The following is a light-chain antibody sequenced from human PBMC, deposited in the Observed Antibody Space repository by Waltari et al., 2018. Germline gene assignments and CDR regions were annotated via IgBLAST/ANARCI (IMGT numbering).Light chain of an antibody. CDR3: QTGGHGTWV. J-gene: IGLJ3*02. CDR1: SGHSRNV. Sequence: QLVLTQSPSASASLGASVKLTCPLSSGHSRNVIAWLQQQPEKGPRFLMKVNSDGSHRKGDEIPDRFSGSSSGAERYLSISSLQSEDEADYFCQTGGHGTWVFGGGTKLTVL. CDR2: VNSDGSH. V-gene: IGLV4-69*01.